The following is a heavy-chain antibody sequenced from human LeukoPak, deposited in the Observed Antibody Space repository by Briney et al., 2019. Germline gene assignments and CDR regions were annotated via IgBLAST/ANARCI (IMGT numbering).Heavy chain of an antibody. V-gene: IGHV2-5*02. J-gene: IGHJ4*02. Sequence: SGPTLVNPTQTLTLTCTFSGFSLSTSGVGVGWIRQPPGKALEWLALIYWDDDKRYSPSLKSRLTITKDTSKNQVVLTMTNMVPVDTATYYCARGKPFDYWGQGTLVTVSS. CDR2: IYWDDDK. CDR1: GFSLSTSGVG. CDR3: ARGKPFDY. D-gene: IGHD6-25*01.